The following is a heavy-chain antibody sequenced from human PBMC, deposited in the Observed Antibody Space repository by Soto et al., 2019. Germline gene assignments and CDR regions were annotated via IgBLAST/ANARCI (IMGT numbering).Heavy chain of an antibody. D-gene: IGHD4-17*01. J-gene: IGHJ4*02. Sequence: QVQLQESGPGLVKPSQTLSLTCTVSGGSISSGDYYWSWIRQPPGKGLEWIGYIYYSGSTYYNPSLKSQVTTSGDTSKNKLSLKLSSGAAADTAANDGARDVSPYGYYSEDWGQGTLVTVSS. CDR2: IYYSGST. CDR3: ARDVSPYGYYSED. CDR1: GGSISSGDYY. V-gene: IGHV4-30-4*01.